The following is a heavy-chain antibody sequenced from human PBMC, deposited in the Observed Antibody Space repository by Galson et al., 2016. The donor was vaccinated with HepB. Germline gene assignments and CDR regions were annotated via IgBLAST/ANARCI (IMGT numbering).Heavy chain of an antibody. J-gene: IGHJ5*02. CDR2: IYTSGST. Sequence: TLSLTCSVSGGSISSGSYYWSWIRQPAGKGLEWIGRIYTSGSTNYNPSLKSRATMSVDTSKNQFSLNLSSVTAADTAIYYCATDGAPGAGRGVWFDPWGQGTLVTVSS. V-gene: IGHV4-61*02. CDR1: GGSISSGSYY. CDR3: ATDGAPGAGRGVWFDP. D-gene: IGHD6-13*01.